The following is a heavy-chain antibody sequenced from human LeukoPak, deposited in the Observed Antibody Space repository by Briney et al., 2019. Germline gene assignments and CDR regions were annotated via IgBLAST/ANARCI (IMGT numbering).Heavy chain of an antibody. D-gene: IGHD3-3*01. V-gene: IGHV4-31*01. CDR3: ERYRATSTIFGFDI. CDR2: IYVSGST. J-gene: IGHJ3*02. CDR1: GGSISSGGYY. Sequence: SETLSLTCTVSGGSISSGGYYWSWIRQHPGKGLEWIGYIYVSGSTYYNPSLKSQFTISVDTSKNQFSLKLSSVTAADTAVYYCERYRATSTIFGFDIWGQGTMVTVSS.